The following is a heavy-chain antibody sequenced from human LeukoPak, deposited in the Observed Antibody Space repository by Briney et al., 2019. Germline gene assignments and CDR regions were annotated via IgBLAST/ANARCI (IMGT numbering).Heavy chain of an antibody. CDR2: INHSGST. Sequence: PSETLSLTCAVYGGSFSGYYWSWIRQPPGKGLEWIGQINHSGSTNYNPSLKSRVTISVDTSKNQFSLKLISVTAADTAVYYCARLADWFDPWGQGTLVTVSS. J-gene: IGHJ5*02. CDR3: ARLADWFDP. CDR1: GGSFSGYY. V-gene: IGHV4-34*01.